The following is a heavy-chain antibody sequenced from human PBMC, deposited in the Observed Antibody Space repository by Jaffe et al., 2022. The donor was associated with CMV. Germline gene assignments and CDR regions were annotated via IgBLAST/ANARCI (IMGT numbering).Heavy chain of an antibody. CDR1: GYTFTSYD. J-gene: IGHJ6*02. V-gene: IGHV1-8*01. CDR2: MSPNSGRT. D-gene: IGHD3-3*01. CDR3: ARQQPSYYDYWRAPRPVNYQYPIDV. Sequence: QVQLVQSGAEVKRPGASVKVSCKASGYTFTSYDINWVRQAAGQGLEWIGWMSPNSGRTGIAQMFQGRVTLTGDTSISTAYMELSGLESDDTALYYCARQQPSYYDYWRAPRPVNYQYPIDVWGQGTTVAVSS.